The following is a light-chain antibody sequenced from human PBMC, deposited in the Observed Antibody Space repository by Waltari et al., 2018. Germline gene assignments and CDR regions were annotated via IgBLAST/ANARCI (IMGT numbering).Light chain of an antibody. J-gene: IGLJ3*02. Sequence: QSVLTQPPSVSGAPGQRVTISCTGSSSNIGAGFDVHWYQQLPRTAPKLLIYGNPNRPSWVPDRFSGSKSGTSASLAITGLQAEDEADYYGQSYDGSLSGSRVFGGGTKVTVL. CDR1: SSNIGAGFD. CDR3: QSYDGSLSGSRV. CDR2: GNP. V-gene: IGLV1-40*01.